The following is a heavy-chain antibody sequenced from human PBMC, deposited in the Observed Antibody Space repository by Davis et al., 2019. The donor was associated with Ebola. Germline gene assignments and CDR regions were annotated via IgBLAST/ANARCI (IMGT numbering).Heavy chain of an antibody. J-gene: IGHJ3*02. D-gene: IGHD3-22*01. V-gene: IGHV1-46*01. Sequence: ASVKVSCKASGYTFTNYYMHWVRQAPGQGLEWMGMINPNDGRTIYAQKFQGRVTMTRDTSTSTVYMELSSLRSEDTAVYYCARTPYDSSGPDAFDIWGQGTMVTVSS. CDR2: INPNDGRT. CDR1: GYTFTNYY. CDR3: ARTPYDSSGPDAFDI.